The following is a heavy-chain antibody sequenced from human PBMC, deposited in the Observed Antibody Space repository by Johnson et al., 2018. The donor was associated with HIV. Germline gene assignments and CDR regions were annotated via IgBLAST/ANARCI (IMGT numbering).Heavy chain of an antibody. Sequence: VQLVESGGGVVQPGGSLRLSCVASGFSFSSYYMSWVHQAPGKGLEWVSVLFSGGTTYYADSVKGRFTISRDNSKNTLYRQMNSLRAEDTAVYYCARACRDGYTCDAFDIWGQGTMVTVSS. CDR2: LFSGGTT. CDR1: GFSFSSYY. V-gene: IGHV3-66*01. J-gene: IGHJ3*02. D-gene: IGHD5-24*01. CDR3: ARACRDGYTCDAFDI.